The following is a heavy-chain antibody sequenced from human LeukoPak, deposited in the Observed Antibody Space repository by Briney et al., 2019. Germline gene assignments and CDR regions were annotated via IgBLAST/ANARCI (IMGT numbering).Heavy chain of an antibody. CDR1: GGTFSSYA. V-gene: IGHV1-69*05. J-gene: IGHJ3*02. CDR2: IIPIFGTA. CDR3: ARALAYDSSGPHGGGDAFDI. D-gene: IGHD3-22*01. Sequence: SVKVSCKASGGTFSSYAISWVRQAPGQGLEWMGGIIPIFGTANYAQKFQGRVTITTDESTSTAYMELSSLRSEDTAVYYCARALAYDSSGPHGGGDAFDIWGQGTMVTVSS.